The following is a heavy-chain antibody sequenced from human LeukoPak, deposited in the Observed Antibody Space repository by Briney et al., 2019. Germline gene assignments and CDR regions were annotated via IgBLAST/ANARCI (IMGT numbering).Heavy chain of an antibody. CDR2: ISYDGSNK. V-gene: IGHV3-30-3*01. Sequence: GGSLRLSCAASGFTFSSYAMHWVRQAPGKGLEWVAVISYDGSNKYYADSVKGRFTISRDNSKNTLYLQMNSLRAEDTAVYYCARDVGYCSSTSCHPAGFDYWGQGTLVTVSS. J-gene: IGHJ4*02. CDR1: GFTFSSYA. CDR3: ARDVGYCSSTSCHPAGFDY. D-gene: IGHD2-2*01.